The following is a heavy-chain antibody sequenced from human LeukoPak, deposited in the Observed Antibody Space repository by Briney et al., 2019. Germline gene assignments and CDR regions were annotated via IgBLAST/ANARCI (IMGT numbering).Heavy chain of an antibody. J-gene: IGHJ4*02. CDR3: ASLGPYFDY. CDR2: ITPIFGTA. CDR1: GGTFSSYA. Sequence: SVKVSCXASGGTFSSYAISWVRQAPGQGLEWMGRITPIFGTANYAQKFQGRVTITTDESTSTAYMELSSLRSEDTAVYYCASLGPYFDYWGQGTLVTVSS. V-gene: IGHV1-69*05. D-gene: IGHD7-27*01.